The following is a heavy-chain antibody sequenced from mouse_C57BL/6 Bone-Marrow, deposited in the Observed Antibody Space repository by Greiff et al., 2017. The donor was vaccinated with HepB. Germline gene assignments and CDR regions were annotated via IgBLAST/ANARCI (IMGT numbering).Heavy chain of an antibody. CDR2: ISDGGSYT. CDR1: GFTFSSYA. J-gene: IGHJ2*01. Sequence: EVKLVESGGGLVKPGGSLKLSCAASGFTFSSYAMSWVRQTPEKRLEWVATISDGGSYTYYPDNVKGRFTISRDNAKNNLYLQMSHLKSEDTAMYYCARDLDGYYPFFDYWGQGTTLTVSS. V-gene: IGHV5-4*01. CDR3: ARDLDGYYPFFDY. D-gene: IGHD2-3*01.